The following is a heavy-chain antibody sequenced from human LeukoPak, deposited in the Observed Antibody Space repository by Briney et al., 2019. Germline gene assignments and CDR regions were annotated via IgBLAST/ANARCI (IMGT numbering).Heavy chain of an antibody. D-gene: IGHD3-10*01. Sequence: SQTLSLTCAVSGGSISSGGYSWSWIRQPPGKGLEWIGYIYYSGSTYYNPSLKSRVTISVDTSKNQLSLKLSSVTAADTAVYYCARESNYYGSGTGWFDPWGQGTLVTVSS. CDR1: GGSISSGGYS. CDR3: ARESNYYGSGTGWFDP. V-gene: IGHV4-30-4*07. CDR2: IYYSGST. J-gene: IGHJ5*02.